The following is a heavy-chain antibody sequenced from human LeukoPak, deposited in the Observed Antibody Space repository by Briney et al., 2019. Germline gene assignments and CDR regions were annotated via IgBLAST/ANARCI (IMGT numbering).Heavy chain of an antibody. D-gene: IGHD3-10*01. J-gene: IGHJ5*02. CDR1: GYTFTSYD. CDR3: VRDGEGVAISVNYWFDP. V-gene: IGHV1-8*01. CDR2: MNPINGNT. Sequence: GASVKVSCKASGYTFTSYDFNWVRQATGQGLEWMGWMNPINGNTGYAQKFQGRVTMTRDTSISTAYMELRSLRSDDTAVYYCVRDGEGVAISVNYWFDPWGQGTLVTVSS.